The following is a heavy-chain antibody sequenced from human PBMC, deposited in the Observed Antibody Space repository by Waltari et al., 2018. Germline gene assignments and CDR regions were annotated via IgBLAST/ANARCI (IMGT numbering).Heavy chain of an antibody. V-gene: IGHV1-3*01. J-gene: IGHJ6*02. D-gene: IGHD5-12*01. CDR3: AXEWXLSPDYYYGMDX. CDR2: SNAGNXNT. CDR1: GXTLTSYA. Sequence: QVTLXQXGAEVXQHXASGKVSCQSSGXTLTSYAMHWVRQAPGQRLEWMGWSNAGNXNTKYXQKFQGRVTIXRDTSASTAYMELSSLRXEDTAVYYXAXEWXLSPDYYYGMDXWGQGTTVTVSS.